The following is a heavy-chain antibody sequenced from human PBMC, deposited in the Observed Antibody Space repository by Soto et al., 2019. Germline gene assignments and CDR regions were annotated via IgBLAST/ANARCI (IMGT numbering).Heavy chain of an antibody. J-gene: IGHJ4*02. CDR3: AHMVDNLPDYFDY. D-gene: IGHD1-20*01. Sequence: QITLKESGPTLVKPTQTLTVTCTFSGFSLSSSGVGVGWIRQPPGKALEWLALIYWDDDKRYNPSLKTRVTITKATSRNQVVLTMTHMDPVDTATYYCAHMVDNLPDYFDYWGQGTLVTVSS. CDR2: IYWDDDK. CDR1: GFSLSSSGVG. V-gene: IGHV2-5*02.